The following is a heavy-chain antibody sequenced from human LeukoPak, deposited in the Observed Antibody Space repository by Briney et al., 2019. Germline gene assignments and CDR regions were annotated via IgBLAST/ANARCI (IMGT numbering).Heavy chain of an antibody. V-gene: IGHV4-4*02. J-gene: IGHJ5*02. CDR1: GGSVRSSNW. CDR3: ARNSRGFDP. CDR2: IYHSGST. D-gene: IGHD4-23*01. Sequence: SGTLSLTCAVSGGSVRSSNWWGWVRQPPGKGLGWIGEIYHSGSTNYNPSLKSRVTISVDKSKNQLSLNLSSLTAADTAVYYCARNSRGFDPWGQGTLVTVSS.